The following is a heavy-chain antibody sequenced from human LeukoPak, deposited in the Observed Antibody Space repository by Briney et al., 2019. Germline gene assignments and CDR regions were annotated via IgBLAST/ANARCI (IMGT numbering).Heavy chain of an antibody. J-gene: IGHJ3*02. V-gene: IGHV4-39*07. CDR2: IYYSGST. D-gene: IGHD3-16*01. Sequence: SETLSLTCTVSGGSISSSSYYWGWIRQPPGKGLEWIGSIYYSGSTYYNPSLKSRVTISVDASKNQFSLKLSSVTAADTAVYYCARDPPMWGGVAFDIWGQGTMVTVSS. CDR1: GGSISSSSYY. CDR3: ARDPPMWGGVAFDI.